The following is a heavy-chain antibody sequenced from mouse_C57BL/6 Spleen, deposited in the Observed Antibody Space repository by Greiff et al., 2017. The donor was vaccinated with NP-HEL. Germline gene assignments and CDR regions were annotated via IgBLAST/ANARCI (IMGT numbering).Heavy chain of an antibody. CDR2: IWSGGST. V-gene: IGHV2-4*01. CDR1: GFSLTSYG. D-gene: IGHD1-1*01. J-gene: IGHJ4*01. Sequence: VMLVESGPGLVQPSQSLSITCTVSGFSLTSYGVHWVRQPPGKGLEWLGVIWSGGSTDYNAAFISRLSLSKDNSKSQVFFKMNSLQADDTAIYYCAKSQIYYYGSSYENYAMDYWGQGTSVTVSS. CDR3: AKSQIYYYGSSYENYAMDY.